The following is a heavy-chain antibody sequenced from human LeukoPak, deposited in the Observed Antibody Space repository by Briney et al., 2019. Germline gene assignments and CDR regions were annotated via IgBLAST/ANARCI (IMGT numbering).Heavy chain of an antibody. V-gene: IGHV4-34*01. D-gene: IGHD3-10*01. CDR3: ARGLLWFGEPPRD. J-gene: IGHJ4*02. CDR1: GFTFSSYS. Sequence: PGGSLRLSCAASGFTFSSYSMNWVRQPPGKGLEWIGEINHSGSTNYNPSLKSRVTISVDTSKNQFSLKLSSVTAADTAVYYCARGLLWFGEPPRDWGQGTLVTVSS. CDR2: INHSGST.